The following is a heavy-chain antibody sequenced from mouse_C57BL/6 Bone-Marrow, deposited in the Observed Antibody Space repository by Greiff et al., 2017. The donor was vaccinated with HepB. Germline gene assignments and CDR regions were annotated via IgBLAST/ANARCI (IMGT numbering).Heavy chain of an antibody. CDR3: ARGYGYGGGYYAMDY. CDR2: IDPSDSYT. D-gene: IGHD2-2*01. J-gene: IGHJ4*01. CDR1: GYTFTSYW. V-gene: IGHV1-59*01. Sequence: QVQLQQPGAELVRPGTSVKLSCKASGYTFTSYWMHWVKQRPGQGLEWIGVIDPSDSYTNYNQKCKGKATLTVDTSSSTAYMQLSSLTSADSAVYYCARGYGYGGGYYAMDYWGQGTSVTVSS.